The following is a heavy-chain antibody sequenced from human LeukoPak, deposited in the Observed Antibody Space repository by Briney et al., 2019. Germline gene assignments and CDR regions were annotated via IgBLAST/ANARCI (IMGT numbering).Heavy chain of an antibody. J-gene: IGHJ4*02. Sequence: SVKVSCKASGGTFSSYAISWVRQAPGQGLEWMGRIIPIFGTANYAQKFQGRVTITTDESTSTAYMELSSLRSEDTAVYYCARDSTVTSLGDYWGQGTLVTVSS. CDR3: ARDSTVTSLGDY. D-gene: IGHD4-11*01. CDR2: IIPIFGTA. CDR1: GGTFSSYA. V-gene: IGHV1-69*05.